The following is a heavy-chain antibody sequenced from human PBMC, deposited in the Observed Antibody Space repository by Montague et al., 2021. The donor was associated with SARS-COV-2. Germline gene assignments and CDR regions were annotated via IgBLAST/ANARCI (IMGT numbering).Heavy chain of an antibody. CDR2: IFYSGTT. Sequence: SETLSLTCTVSGGSISSSSYYWGWIRQPPGKGLEWIGSIFYSGTTYYNPSLQSRVTISVDTSKKQFSLRLSSVTAADTAVYYCARVTYSSGWFQQFDYWGQGTLVTVSS. J-gene: IGHJ4*02. CDR3: ARVTYSSGWFQQFDY. CDR1: GGSISSSSYY. D-gene: IGHD6-19*01. V-gene: IGHV4-39*01.